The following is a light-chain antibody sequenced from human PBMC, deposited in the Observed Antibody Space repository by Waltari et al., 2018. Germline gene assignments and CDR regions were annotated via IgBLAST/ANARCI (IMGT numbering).Light chain of an antibody. Sequence: EIVLTQSPGTLSLSPGESATLSCRTIQSVTRALAWYQQKPGQAPRLLIYGASNRATGIPDSFSGGGSGTDFSLTISSLEPEDFAVYYCQHYLRLPVTFGQGTKVEVK. CDR1: QSVTRA. CDR2: GAS. CDR3: QHYLRLPVT. V-gene: IGKV3-20*01. J-gene: IGKJ1*01.